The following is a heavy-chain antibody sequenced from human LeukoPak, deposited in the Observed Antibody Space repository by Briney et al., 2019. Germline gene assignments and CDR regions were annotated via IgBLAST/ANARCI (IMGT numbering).Heavy chain of an antibody. D-gene: IGHD3-22*01. J-gene: IGHJ5*02. Sequence: ASVKVSCKASGYTFTGYYMHWVRQAPGQGLEWMGWINPNSGGTNYAQKLQGRVTMTTDTSTSTAYMELRSLRSDDTAVYYCARVLSSGYSNWFDPWGQGTLVTVSS. CDR3: ARVLSSGYSNWFDP. V-gene: IGHV1-2*02. CDR2: INPNSGGT. CDR1: GYTFTGYY.